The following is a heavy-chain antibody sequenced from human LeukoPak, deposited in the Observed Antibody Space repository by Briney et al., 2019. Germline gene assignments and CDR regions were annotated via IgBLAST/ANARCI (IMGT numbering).Heavy chain of an antibody. CDR3: TSFIVGASRVDY. CDR1: GFTFSGSA. V-gene: IGHV3-73*01. D-gene: IGHD1-26*01. Sequence: PGGSLRLSCATSGFTFSGSAMHWVRQASGKGLEWVGHIKSKANSYATSYAASVKSRFTISRDDSKNTAYLQMRSLKAGDTAVYYCTSFIVGASRVDYWGQGTLVTVSS. CDR2: IKSKANSYAT. J-gene: IGHJ4*02.